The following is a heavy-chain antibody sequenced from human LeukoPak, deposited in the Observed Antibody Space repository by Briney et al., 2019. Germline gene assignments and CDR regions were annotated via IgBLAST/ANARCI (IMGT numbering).Heavy chain of an antibody. CDR3: ARTLLRITMIVVVKRDAFDI. J-gene: IGHJ3*02. D-gene: IGHD3-22*01. CDR2: IYTSGST. CDR1: GGSISSISYY. Sequence: SQTLSLTCTVSGGSISSISYYWSWIRQPAGKELEWIGRIYTSGSTNYNPSLKSRVTISVDTSKNQFSLKLSSVTAADTAVYYCARTLLRITMIVVVKRDAFDIWGQGTMVTVSS. V-gene: IGHV4-61*02.